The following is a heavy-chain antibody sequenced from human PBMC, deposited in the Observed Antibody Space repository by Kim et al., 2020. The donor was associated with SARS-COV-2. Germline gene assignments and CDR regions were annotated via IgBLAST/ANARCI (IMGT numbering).Heavy chain of an antibody. V-gene: IGHV3-23*01. D-gene: IGHD6-25*01. CDR2: ITAGGGST. CDR1: GFTFSSYG. Sequence: GGSLRLSCAASGFTFSSYGMSWVRQAPGKGLEWVSTITAGGGSTNYADSVKGRFTISRDNSKNTLYLQMNSLRAEDTAVYYCANRAAGGAFDIWGQGTMVTVSS. J-gene: IGHJ3*02. CDR3: ANRAAGGAFDI.